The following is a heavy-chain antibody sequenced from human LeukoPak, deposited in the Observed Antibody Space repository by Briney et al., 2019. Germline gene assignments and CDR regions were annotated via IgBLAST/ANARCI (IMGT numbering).Heavy chain of an antibody. CDR3: SRVAPLHYFDY. CDR2: IYSGGST. Sequence: PGRSLRLSCAASGFTFSSCGMHWVRQAPGKGLEWVSVIYSGGSTYYADSVKGRFTISRDNSKNTLYLQMNSLRAEDTAVYYCSRVAPLHYFDYWGQGTLVTVSS. D-gene: IGHD3-10*01. J-gene: IGHJ4*02. CDR1: GFTFSSCG. V-gene: IGHV3-53*01.